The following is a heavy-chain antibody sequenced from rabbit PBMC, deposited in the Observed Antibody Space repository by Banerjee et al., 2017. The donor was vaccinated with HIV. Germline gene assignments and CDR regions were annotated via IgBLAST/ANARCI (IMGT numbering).Heavy chain of an antibody. V-gene: IGHV1S40*01. J-gene: IGHJ6*01. CDR3: ARDTGSSFSSYGMDL. CDR2: IDTGSRDFT. D-gene: IGHD8-1*01. Sequence: LVEYGGDLVQPGASLTLTCTASGFAFSAYTFMCWVRQAPGKGLEWIACIDTGSRDFTYYASWAKGRFTISKTSSTTVTLQMTSLTVADTATYFCARDTGSSFSSYGMDLWGPGTLVTVS. CDR1: GFAFSAYTF.